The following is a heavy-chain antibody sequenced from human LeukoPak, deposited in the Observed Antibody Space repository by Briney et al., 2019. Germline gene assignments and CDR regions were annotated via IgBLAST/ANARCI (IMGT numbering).Heavy chain of an antibody. Sequence: SQTLSLTCTVSGGSISSGGYYWSWIRQHPGKGLEWIGYIYYSGSTYYHPSLKSRVTISVDTSKNQFSLKLSSVTAADTAVYYCARDRYCSSTSCKSRTNWFDPWGQGTLVTVSS. V-gene: IGHV4-31*03. J-gene: IGHJ5*02. CDR1: GGSISSGGYY. CDR3: ARDRYCSSTSCKSRTNWFDP. D-gene: IGHD2-2*01. CDR2: IYYSGST.